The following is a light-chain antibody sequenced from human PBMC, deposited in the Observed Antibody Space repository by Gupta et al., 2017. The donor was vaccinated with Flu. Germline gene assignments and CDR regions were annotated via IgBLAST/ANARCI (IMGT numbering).Light chain of an antibody. CDR1: QSVNIY. V-gene: IGKV3-11*01. Sequence: EIVLTQSPTPLSLSPGERVTLSCRASQSVNIYLAWYQQRPGQAPRLLIYDASNRATGIPARFSGSGSGTDFTLTISSLEPEDFGLYYCHQRFQWPQTFGQGTKLQIK. CDR2: DAS. J-gene: IGKJ2*01. CDR3: HQRFQWPQT.